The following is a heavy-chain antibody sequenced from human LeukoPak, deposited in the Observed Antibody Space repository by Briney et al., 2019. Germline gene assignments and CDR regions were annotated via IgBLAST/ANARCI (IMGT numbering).Heavy chain of an antibody. D-gene: IGHD3-22*01. CDR2: IWYDGSTK. J-gene: IGHJ4*02. CDR1: GFTFSTYG. V-gene: IGHV3-33*01. Sequence: PGGSLRLSCAASGFTFSTYGMHWVRQAPGKGLEWVANIWYDGSTKYYADSVKGRFTISRDNSKNTLYLQMNSLRAEDTAVYYCARKKDMFDFYDSSGLDYWGQGALVTVSS. CDR3: ARKKDMFDFYDSSGLDY.